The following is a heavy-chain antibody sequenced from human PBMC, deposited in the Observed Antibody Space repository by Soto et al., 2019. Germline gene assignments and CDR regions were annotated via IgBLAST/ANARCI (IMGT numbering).Heavy chain of an antibody. J-gene: IGHJ1*01. Sequence: QVQLVESGGGVVQPGRSLRLSCAASGFTFSSYGMHWVRQAPGKGLEWVAVISYDGSNKYYADSVKGRFTISRDNSKNTLYLQMNSLRAEDTAVYYCATPPIVVVVAATPEEYFQHWGQGTLVTVSS. CDR1: GFTFSSYG. CDR2: ISYDGSNK. V-gene: IGHV3-30*03. CDR3: ATPPIVVVVAATPEEYFQH. D-gene: IGHD2-15*01.